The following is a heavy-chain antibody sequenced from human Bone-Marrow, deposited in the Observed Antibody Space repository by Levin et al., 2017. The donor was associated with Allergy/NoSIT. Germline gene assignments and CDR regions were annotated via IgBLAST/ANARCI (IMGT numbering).Heavy chain of an antibody. CDR1: GFTFSTFA. V-gene: IGHV3-23*01. CDR3: AKSKFCTSIRCPGDWFDP. CDR2: LSGSDGTT. Sequence: PGGSLRLSCAASGFTFSTFAMSWVRQAPGKGLEWVSGLSGSDGTTYYADSVKGRFTISRDNSKNTLYLHMNSLRAEDTAVYYCAKSKFCTSIRCPGDWFDPWGQGTLVTVSS. D-gene: IGHD2/OR15-2a*01. J-gene: IGHJ5*02.